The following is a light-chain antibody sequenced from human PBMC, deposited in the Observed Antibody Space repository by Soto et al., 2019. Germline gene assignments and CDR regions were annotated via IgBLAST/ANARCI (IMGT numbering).Light chain of an antibody. V-gene: IGKV1-39*01. CDR1: QSISSY. CDR2: AAS. Sequence: IQMTQSPSSLSASVGDRVAITCRASQSISSYVNWYQEKPGKAPKLLIYAASSLQSGVPSRFSGSGSGTDFTLTISSLQPEDFATYYCQQSYSTPPIAFGQGTRLEI. CDR3: QQSYSTPPIA. J-gene: IGKJ5*01.